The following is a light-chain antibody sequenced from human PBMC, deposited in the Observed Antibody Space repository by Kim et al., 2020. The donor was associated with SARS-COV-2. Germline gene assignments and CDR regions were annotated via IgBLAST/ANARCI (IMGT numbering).Light chain of an antibody. J-gene: IGKJ2*01. V-gene: IGKV4-1*01. CDR2: WAS. CDR1: PDVLYRSNNQNY. CDR3: QQYYSALYT. Sequence: KATINSHSSPDVLYRSNNQNYLAWYQQKPGQPPKLLIYWASTRESGVPDRFSGSGSGTDFTLTISCLQAEDVAVYYSQQYYSALYTYGQGTKLEI.